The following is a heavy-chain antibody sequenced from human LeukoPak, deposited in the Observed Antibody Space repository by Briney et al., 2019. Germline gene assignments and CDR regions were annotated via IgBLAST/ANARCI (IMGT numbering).Heavy chain of an antibody. J-gene: IGHJ4*02. CDR1: GFTFSSYW. CDR3: ARTEKTYYDFWSGYWVYFDY. Sequence: GGSLRLSCAASGFTFSSYWMSWVRQGPGKGLEWVANIKQDGSEKYYVDSVKGRFTISRDNAKNTLYLQMNSLRAEDTAVYYCARTEKTYYDFWSGYWVYFDYWGQGTLVTVSS. D-gene: IGHD3-3*01. V-gene: IGHV3-7*01. CDR2: IKQDGSEK.